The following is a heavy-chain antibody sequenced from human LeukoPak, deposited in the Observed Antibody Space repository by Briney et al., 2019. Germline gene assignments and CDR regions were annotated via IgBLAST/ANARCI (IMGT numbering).Heavy chain of an antibody. J-gene: IGHJ4*02. CDR1: GGSISSYY. D-gene: IGHD6-13*01. V-gene: IGHV4-59*01. CDR3: ARGVYIAAAQYGY. CDR2: IYYSGTT. Sequence: PSETLSLTCTVSGGSISSYYWNWIRQPPGKGLEWIGYIYYSGTTNFNPSLKSRVTISVDTSKNQFSLKLSSVTAADTAVYYCARGVYIAAAQYGYWGQGTLVTVSS.